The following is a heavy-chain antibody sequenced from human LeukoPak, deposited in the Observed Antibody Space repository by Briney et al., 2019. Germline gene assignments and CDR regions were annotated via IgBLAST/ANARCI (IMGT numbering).Heavy chain of an antibody. D-gene: IGHD2-21*02. Sequence: GSLRLSCAASGFSFKDYNMHWARQAPGKGLEWVAVITYDGSNKYYTDSVKGRFTISRDNSKNTLYLQMNSLRSEDTAVYYCAIEIWDSGDWRGYDYWGQGTLVTVSS. V-gene: IGHV3-30*03. CDR2: ITYDGSNK. CDR1: GFSFKDYN. CDR3: AIEIWDSGDWRGYDY. J-gene: IGHJ4*02.